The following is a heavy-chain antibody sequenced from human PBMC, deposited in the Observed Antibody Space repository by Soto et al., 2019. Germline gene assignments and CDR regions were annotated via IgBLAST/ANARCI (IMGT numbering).Heavy chain of an antibody. J-gene: IGHJ4*02. CDR2: ISAYNGNT. D-gene: IGHD2-21*02. Sequence: ASVKVSCKASGYTFTSYGISWVRQAPGQGLEWMGWISAYNGNTNYAQKLQGRVTMTTDTSTSTAYMELRSLRSGDTAVYYCARERWGPYCGGDCYSPSDYWGQGTLVTVSS. V-gene: IGHV1-18*04. CDR1: GYTFTSYG. CDR3: ARERWGPYCGGDCYSPSDY.